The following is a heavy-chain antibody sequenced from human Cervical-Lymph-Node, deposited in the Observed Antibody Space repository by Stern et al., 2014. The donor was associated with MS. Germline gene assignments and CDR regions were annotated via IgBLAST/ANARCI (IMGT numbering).Heavy chain of an antibody. V-gene: IGHV3-74*01. CDR1: GFTFSSYW. D-gene: IGHD2-21*02. Sequence: EVQLVESGGGLVQPGGSLRLSCAASGFTFSSYWMHWVRQAPGKGLVWGSRINSDGSSTSYADSVKGRFTISRDNAKNTLYLQMNSLRAEDTAVYYCARDPSYCGGDCYANWFDPWGQGTLVTVSS. CDR2: INSDGSST. CDR3: ARDPSYCGGDCYANWFDP. J-gene: IGHJ5*02.